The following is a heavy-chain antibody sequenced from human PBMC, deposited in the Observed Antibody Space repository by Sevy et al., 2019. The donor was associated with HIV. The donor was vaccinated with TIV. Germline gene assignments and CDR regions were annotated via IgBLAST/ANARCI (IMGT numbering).Heavy chain of an antibody. CDR2: INPNDGVT. J-gene: IGHJ6*02. Sequence: ASVKVSCKASGYTFTDYYIHWVRQAPGQGLELMAWINPNDGVTNYAQRFQGGVTVTRDTSVSTAYMELRGLRYDDTAIYYCARLTTKPTSDLYGMDVWGQGTTVTVSS. D-gene: IGHD4-17*01. CDR3: ARLTTKPTSDLYGMDV. V-gene: IGHV1-2*02. CDR1: GYTFTDYY.